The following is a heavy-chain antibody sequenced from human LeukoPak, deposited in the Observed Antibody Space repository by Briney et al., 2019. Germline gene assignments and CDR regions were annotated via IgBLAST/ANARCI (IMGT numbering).Heavy chain of an antibody. Sequence: GGSLRLSCAASGFTFSSYWMHWVRQAPGKGLVWVSRINGDGSSTNYADSVKGRFTISRDNAKKSLYLQMNSLRAEDTAVYYCAINGGTYRPHAFDIWGHGTAVIVSS. J-gene: IGHJ3*02. CDR2: INGDGSST. D-gene: IGHD1-26*01. CDR1: GFTFSSYW. V-gene: IGHV3-74*01. CDR3: AINGGTYRPHAFDI.